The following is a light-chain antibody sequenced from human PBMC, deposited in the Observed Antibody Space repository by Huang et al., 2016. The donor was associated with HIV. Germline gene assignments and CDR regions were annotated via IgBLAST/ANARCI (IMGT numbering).Light chain of an antibody. V-gene: IGKV3-20*01. CDR1: QRIGDTF. CDR3: QQYDNIPLT. J-gene: IGKJ4*01. Sequence: EIVLTQSPVTLALSPGERATLYCRASQRIGDTFLAWYQQKLGQAPRLVIYGAANRATGIPDRFSGSGSGTDFTLTISRLDPEDCAVYYCQQYDNIPLTFGGGTKVEIK. CDR2: GAA.